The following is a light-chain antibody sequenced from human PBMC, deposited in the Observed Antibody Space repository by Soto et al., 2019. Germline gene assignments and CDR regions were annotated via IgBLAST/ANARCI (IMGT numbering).Light chain of an antibody. CDR1: QSVSSY. Sequence: TQSPATLSLSPVERATLSCRASQSVSSYLAWYQQKPGQAPRLLIYDASTRATGIPDRFSGSGSGTDFTLTISRLEPEDFAVYYCQQYGSSGTFGQGTKVDIK. CDR2: DAS. V-gene: IGKV3-20*01. J-gene: IGKJ1*01. CDR3: QQYGSSGT.